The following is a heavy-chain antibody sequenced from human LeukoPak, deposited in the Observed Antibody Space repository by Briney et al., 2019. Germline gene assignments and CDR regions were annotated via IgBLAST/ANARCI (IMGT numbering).Heavy chain of an antibody. CDR3: ARMTGRLIPY. CDR1: GGSFSGYY. Sequence: SETLSLTCAVYGGSFSGYYWSWIRQPPGKGLEWIGEINHSGSTNYNPSLKSRVTISVDTSKNQFSLKLSSVTAADTAVYYCARMTGRLIPYWGQGTLVTVSS. V-gene: IGHV4-34*01. J-gene: IGHJ4*02. CDR2: INHSGST.